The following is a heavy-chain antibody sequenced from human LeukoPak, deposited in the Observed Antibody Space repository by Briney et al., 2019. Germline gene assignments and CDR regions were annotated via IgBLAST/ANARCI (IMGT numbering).Heavy chain of an antibody. Sequence: PGGSLRLSCAASGFSFSRHAMNWVRQAPGKGLEWISHISGGSDIIEYADSVMGRFTISRDNGRGSLYLQMNSLRVEDTAVYYCARYGSGRNYIDPFDFWGQGTLVAVSS. CDR2: ISGGSDII. D-gene: IGHD3-10*01. CDR1: GFSFSRHA. V-gene: IGHV3-48*01. CDR3: ARYGSGRNYIDPFDF. J-gene: IGHJ4*02.